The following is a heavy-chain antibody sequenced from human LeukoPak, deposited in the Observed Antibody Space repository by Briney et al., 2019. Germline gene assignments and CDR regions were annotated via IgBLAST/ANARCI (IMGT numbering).Heavy chain of an antibody. J-gene: IGHJ6*03. CDR2: INPNSGGT. CDR1: VYTFTGYY. CDR3: ASGGTRGATSDYYYYYMDV. D-gene: IGHD1-26*01. Sequence: GASVKVSCKASVYTFTGYYTNWVRQAPGQGLEWMGWINPNSGGTNYAQKFQGRVTMTRDTSISTAYMELSRLRSDDTAVYYCASGGTRGATSDYYYYYMDVWGKGTTVTVSS. V-gene: IGHV1-2*02.